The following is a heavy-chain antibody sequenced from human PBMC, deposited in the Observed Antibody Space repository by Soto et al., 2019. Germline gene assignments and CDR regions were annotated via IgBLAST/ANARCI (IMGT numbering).Heavy chain of an antibody. CDR1: GFTFSNAW. V-gene: IGHV3-15*01. J-gene: IGHJ4*02. CDR2: IKNKTDGVTT. CDR3: TTDDFGTRRGYFDY. Sequence: LRLSCAASGFTFSNAWMSWVRQAPGKGLEWVSRIKNKTDGVTTDYAAPVKGRFNISRADSKITLHLQMNSMKTEDTAVYYCTTDDFGTRRGYFDYWGQGTLVTVSS. D-gene: IGHD3-10*01.